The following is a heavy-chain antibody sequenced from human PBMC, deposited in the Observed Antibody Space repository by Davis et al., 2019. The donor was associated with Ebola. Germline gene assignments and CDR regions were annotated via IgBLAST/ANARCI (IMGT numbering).Heavy chain of an antibody. J-gene: IGHJ4*02. CDR1: GFTFSIYA. D-gene: IGHD1-20*01. V-gene: IGHV3-48*02. CDR2: ISSTSAI. CDR3: VRDDNWAFDY. Sequence: GESLKISCAASGFTFSIYALNWVRQALGKGLEWISYISSTSAIYYADSVRGRFTISRDNAKTSLYLQMNSLRDEDTAVYYCVRDDNWAFDYWGQGTLVTVSS.